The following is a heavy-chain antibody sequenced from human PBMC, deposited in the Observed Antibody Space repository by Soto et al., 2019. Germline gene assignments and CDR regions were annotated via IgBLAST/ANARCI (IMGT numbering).Heavy chain of an antibody. V-gene: IGHV4-4*07. CDR2: IYSSGST. D-gene: IGHD6-13*01. CDR1: SGPFSSSY. CDR3: AGGAAADYFDY. J-gene: IGHJ4*02. Sequence: ETLSLTCTVSSGPFSSSYWSWIWQPAGKGLEWIGRIYSSGSTLYNPSLKSRVTMSVDTSKNQISLKLTSVTAADTAVYYCAGGAAADYFDYWGQGTLVTVSS.